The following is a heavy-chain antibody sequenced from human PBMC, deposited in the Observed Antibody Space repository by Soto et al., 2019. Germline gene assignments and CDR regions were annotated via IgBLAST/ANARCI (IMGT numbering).Heavy chain of an antibody. CDR2: IDPSDSYT. Sequence: PGESLKISCKGSGYSFTSYRISWVRQMPGKGLEWMGRIDPSDSYTNYSPSFQGHVTISADKSISTAYLQWSSLKASDTAMYYCASTFDYDILTGYPFDYWGQGTLVTVSS. CDR3: ASTFDYDILTGYPFDY. V-gene: IGHV5-10-1*01. J-gene: IGHJ4*02. CDR1: GYSFTSYR. D-gene: IGHD3-9*01.